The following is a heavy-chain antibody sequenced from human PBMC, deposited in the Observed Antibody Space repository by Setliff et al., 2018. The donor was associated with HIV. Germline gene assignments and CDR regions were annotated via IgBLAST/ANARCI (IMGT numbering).Heavy chain of an antibody. CDR2: ISAYNGNT. V-gene: IGHV1-18*01. CDR3: ARAGGLRMDRGVVSDY. Sequence: ASVKVSCKASGYTFTSYGISWVRQAPGQGLEWMGWISAYNGNTNYAQKLQGRVTMTTDTSTSTAYMELSGLISEDAAVYYCARAGGLRMDRGVVSDYWGQGTLVTVFS. CDR1: GYTFTSYG. D-gene: IGHD3-10*01. J-gene: IGHJ4*02.